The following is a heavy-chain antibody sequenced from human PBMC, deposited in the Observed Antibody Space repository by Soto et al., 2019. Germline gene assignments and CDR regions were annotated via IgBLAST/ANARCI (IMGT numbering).Heavy chain of an antibody. CDR2: FYYSGIT. CDR1: GGSIGSYY. CDR3: ATAARRAGNFES. D-gene: IGHD6-6*01. V-gene: IGHV4-59*01. J-gene: IGHJ4*02. Sequence: SSETLSLICTVSGGSIGSYYWSWIRQPPGKGLEWIGYFYYSGITNYNPSLKSRVTISVDTSKNQFSLKLSSVTAADTAVYYCATAARRAGNFESWGQGTLVTVSS.